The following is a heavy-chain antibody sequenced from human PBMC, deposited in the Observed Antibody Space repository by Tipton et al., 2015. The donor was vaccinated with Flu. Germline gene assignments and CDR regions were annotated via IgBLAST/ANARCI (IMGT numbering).Heavy chain of an antibody. CDR2: ITSSGTKN. D-gene: IGHD6-19*01. CDR3: AVAGFDY. V-gene: IGHV3-48*03. J-gene: IGHJ4*02. Sequence: GSLRLSCVTSGFIFSDYEMNWVRQAPTKGLEWISYITSSGTKNYYADSVEGRFTISRDNAKNLLYLQMNNLRVDDTATYYCAVAGFDYWGQGTLVTVSS. CDR1: GFIFSDYE.